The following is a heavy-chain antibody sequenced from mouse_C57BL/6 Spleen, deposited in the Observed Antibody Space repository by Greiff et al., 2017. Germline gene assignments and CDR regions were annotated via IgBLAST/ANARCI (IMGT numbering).Heavy chain of an antibody. V-gene: IGHV1-74*01. D-gene: IGHD1-1*01. CDR1: GYTFTSYW. CDR2: IHPSDSYT. Sequence: QVQLQPPGAELVKPGASVKVSCKASGYTFTSYWMHWVKQRPGQGLEWIGRIHPSDSYTNYTQKFKGKAPLTVDKSSSTAYMQLSSLTSEDSAVYYCAAYYGSSLYYYAMDYWGQGTSVTVSS. CDR3: AAYYGSSLYYYAMDY. J-gene: IGHJ4*01.